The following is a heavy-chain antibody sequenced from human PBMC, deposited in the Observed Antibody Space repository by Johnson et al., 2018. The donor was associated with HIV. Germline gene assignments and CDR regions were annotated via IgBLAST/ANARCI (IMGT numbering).Heavy chain of an antibody. CDR3: ARDLRNSGWSNGFDV. CDR2: IRYDGSNK. J-gene: IGHJ3*01. V-gene: IGHV3-30*02. CDR1: GFTFSSYG. Sequence: VQLVESGGGVVQPGGSLRLSCAASGFTFSSYGMHWVRQAPGKGLEWVAFIRYDGSNKYYADSVKGRFTISRDNSKNTLYLQMNSLRAEDTALYYCARDLRNSGWSNGFDVWGQGTMVTVSS. D-gene: IGHD6-19*01.